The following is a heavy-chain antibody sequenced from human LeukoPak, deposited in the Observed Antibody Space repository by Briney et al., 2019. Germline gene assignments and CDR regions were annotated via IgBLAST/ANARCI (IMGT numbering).Heavy chain of an antibody. Sequence: GGSLRLSCAASGFTFSSYEMNWVRQAPGKGLGWVSYISSSGSTIYYADSVQGRFTSSRDNAKNSLYLQMNSLRAEDTAVYFCARKRNDEYVGGSDYWGQGTLVTVSS. J-gene: IGHJ4*02. CDR3: ARKRNDEYVGGSDY. V-gene: IGHV3-48*03. D-gene: IGHD1-1*01. CDR2: ISSSGSTI. CDR1: GFTFSSYE.